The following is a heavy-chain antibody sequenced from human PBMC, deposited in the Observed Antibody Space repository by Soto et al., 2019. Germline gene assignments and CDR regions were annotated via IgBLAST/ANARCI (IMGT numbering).Heavy chain of an antibody. D-gene: IGHD6-19*01. J-gene: IGHJ4*02. CDR3: ARGLQVGQWLGNDY. CDR2: INHSGST. V-gene: IGHV4-34*01. Sequence: QVQLQQWGAGLLKPSETLSLTCAVYGGSFSGYYWSWIRQPPGKGLEWIGEINHSGSTNYNPSLKSRVTISVDTSKNQFSLKLSSVTAADTAVYYCARGLQVGQWLGNDYWGQGTLVTVSS. CDR1: GGSFSGYY.